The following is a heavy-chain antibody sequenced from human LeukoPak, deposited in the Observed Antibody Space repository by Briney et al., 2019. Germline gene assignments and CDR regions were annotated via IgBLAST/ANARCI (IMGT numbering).Heavy chain of an antibody. J-gene: IGHJ4*02. D-gene: IGHD2/OR15-2a*01. CDR2: INHSGST. V-gene: IGHV4-34*01. Sequence: SETLSLTCAVYGGSFSAYYWSWIRQPPGKGLEWIGGINHSGSTNYNPSLKSRVNISVDTSKNQLSLKLSSVTAADTAVYYCARVDKNGGTTFDYWGQGTLVTVSS. CDR1: GGSFSAYY. CDR3: ARVDKNGGTTFDY.